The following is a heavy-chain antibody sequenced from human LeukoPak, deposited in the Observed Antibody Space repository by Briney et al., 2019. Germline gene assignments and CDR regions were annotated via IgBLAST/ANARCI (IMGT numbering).Heavy chain of an antibody. CDR2: INHSGST. D-gene: IGHD3-3*01. V-gene: IGHV4-34*01. CDR3: ARATRDDFWSGYYTTPAYYYYMDV. J-gene: IGHJ6*03. CDR1: GGSLSGYY. Sequence: SETLSLTCAVYGGSLSGYYWSWIRQPPGKGLEWIGEINHSGSTNYNPSLKSRVTISVDASKNQFSLKLSSVTAADTAVYYCARATRDDFWSGYYTTPAYYYYMDVWGKGTTVTVSS.